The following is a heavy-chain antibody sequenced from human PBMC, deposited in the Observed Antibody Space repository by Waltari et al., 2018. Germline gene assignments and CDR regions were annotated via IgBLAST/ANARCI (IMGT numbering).Heavy chain of an antibody. V-gene: IGHV1-69*14. Sequence: QVQLVQSGAEVKKPGSSVKVSCKASGGTFSSYAISWVRQAPGQGLAWMGGIIPIFGTANDAQKVQGRVTITADKATSTAYMELSSLRSEDTAVDYWARGLGYCTNGVCQTYYYYYMDVWGKGTTVTVSS. D-gene: IGHD2-8*01. CDR2: IIPIFGTA. CDR1: GGTFSSYA. CDR3: ARGLGYCTNGVCQTYYYYYMDV. J-gene: IGHJ6*03.